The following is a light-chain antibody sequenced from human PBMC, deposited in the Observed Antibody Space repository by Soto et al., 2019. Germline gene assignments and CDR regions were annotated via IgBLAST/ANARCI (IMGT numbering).Light chain of an antibody. CDR3: QQYKSYKT. V-gene: IGKV1-5*01. J-gene: IGKJ1*01. CDR1: ESLGRF. Sequence: DIPLTQSPSTLSASVGDRVTITCRASESLGRFLVWHQQKPGQAPKLLISDVSNLASGVPSRFSGSGSGTEFTLTISSVQPDDFATYYCQQYKSYKTFGQGTRVDIK. CDR2: DVS.